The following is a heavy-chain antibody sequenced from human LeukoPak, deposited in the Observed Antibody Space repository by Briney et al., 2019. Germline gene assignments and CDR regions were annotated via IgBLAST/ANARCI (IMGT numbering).Heavy chain of an antibody. J-gene: IGHJ4*02. CDR3: ARKSLAARGMDY. D-gene: IGHD6-6*01. Sequence: GESLKLSCAASGFTLSSYAMNGVRQAPGKGLEWISAISSSGGGSAIFYADSVKGRFTISRDNSKNTLYLQMNSLSGEDTSVYYCARKSLAARGMDYWGQGSLVTVSS. CDR1: GFTLSSYA. V-gene: IGHV3-23*01. CDR2: ISSSGGGSAI.